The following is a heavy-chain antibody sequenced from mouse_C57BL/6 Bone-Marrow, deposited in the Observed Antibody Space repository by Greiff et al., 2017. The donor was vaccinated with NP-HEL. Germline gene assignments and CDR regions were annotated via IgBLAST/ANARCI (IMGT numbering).Heavy chain of an antibody. Sequence: VKLMESGAELVKPGASVKMSCKASGYTFTSYWITWVKQRPGQGLEWIGDIYPGSGSTNYNEKFKSKATLTVDTSSSTAYMQLSSLTSEDSAVYYCARKTAQSWFAYWGQGTLVTVSA. V-gene: IGHV1-55*01. J-gene: IGHJ3*01. CDR3: ARKTAQSWFAY. CDR1: GYTFTSYW. D-gene: IGHD3-2*02. CDR2: IYPGSGST.